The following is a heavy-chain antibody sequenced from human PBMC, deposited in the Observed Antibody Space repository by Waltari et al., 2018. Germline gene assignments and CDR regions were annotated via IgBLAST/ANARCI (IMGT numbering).Heavy chain of an antibody. CDR2: TIPIFGTA. J-gene: IGHJ4*02. Sequence: QVQLVQSGAEVKKPGSSVKVSCKASGGTFSSSALSWVRHAPGQGLEWMGGTIPIFGTANYAQKFQGRVTITADESTSTAYMELSSLRSEDTAVYYCARDRGIAVAGTFDYWGQGTLVTVSS. V-gene: IGHV1-69*12. CDR3: ARDRGIAVAGTFDY. CDR1: GGTFSSSA. D-gene: IGHD6-19*01.